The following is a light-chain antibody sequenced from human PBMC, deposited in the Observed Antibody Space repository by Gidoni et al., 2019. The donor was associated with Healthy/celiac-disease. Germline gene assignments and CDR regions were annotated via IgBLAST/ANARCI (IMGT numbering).Light chain of an antibody. CDR3: CSYAGSYVWV. Sequence: QSALTQPRSVSWSPGQSVTISCTGTISDVGGYNYVSWYQQHPGKAPKLMIYDVSKRPSGVPDRFSGSKSGNTASLTISGLQAEDEADYYCCSYAGSYVWVFGGGTKLTVL. CDR1: ISDVGGYNY. V-gene: IGLV2-11*01. CDR2: DVS. J-gene: IGLJ3*02.